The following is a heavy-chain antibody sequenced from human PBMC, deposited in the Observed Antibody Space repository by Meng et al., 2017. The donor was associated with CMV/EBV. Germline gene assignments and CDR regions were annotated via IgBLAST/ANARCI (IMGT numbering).Heavy chain of an antibody. CDR3: ARDRGDEDPPGWFDP. CDR1: GGSISSYY. D-gene: IGHD1-14*01. CDR2: IYYSGST. V-gene: IGHV4-59*01. Sequence: SETLSLTCTVSGGSISSYYWSWIRQPPGKGLEWIGYIYYSGSTNYNPSLKSRVTISVDTSKNQFSLKLSSVTAADTAVYYCARDRGDEDPPGWFDPWGQGTLVTVYS. J-gene: IGHJ5*02.